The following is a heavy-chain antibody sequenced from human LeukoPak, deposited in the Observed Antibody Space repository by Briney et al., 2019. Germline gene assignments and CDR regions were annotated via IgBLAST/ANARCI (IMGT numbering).Heavy chain of an antibody. J-gene: IGHJ3*02. Sequence: GASVKVSCKASGGTFSSYAISWVRQAPGQGLEWMGGIIPIFGTANYAQKFQGRVTITADESTSTAYMELSSLRSEDTAVYYCARANGVVIARFDAFDIWGQGTMVTVSS. CDR3: ARANGVVIARFDAFDI. CDR1: GGTFSSYA. D-gene: IGHD2-21*01. V-gene: IGHV1-69*01. CDR2: IIPIFGTA.